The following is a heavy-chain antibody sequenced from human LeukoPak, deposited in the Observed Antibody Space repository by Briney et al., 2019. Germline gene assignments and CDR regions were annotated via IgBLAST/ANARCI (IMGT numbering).Heavy chain of an antibody. CDR3: ARDFGYF. V-gene: IGHV3-48*03. J-gene: IGHJ4*02. CDR1: GFTFSNYK. Sequence: GGALRLSCAASGFTFSNYKMNWVRPAPGKGLEWVSYISSSGSIIYYSDSVKGRFTISRDNAKNSLYLQMNSLRAEDTAVYYCARDFGYFWGQGTLVTVSS. D-gene: IGHD3-10*01. CDR2: ISSSGSII.